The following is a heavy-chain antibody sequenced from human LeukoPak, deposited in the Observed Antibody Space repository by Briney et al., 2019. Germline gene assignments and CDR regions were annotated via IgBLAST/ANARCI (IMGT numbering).Heavy chain of an antibody. CDR2: ISYDGSNK. CDR3: ARSKNSRIGDYSGMDV. Sequence: GGSLRLSCAASGFTFSSYAMHWVRQAPGKGLEWVAVISYDGSNKYYADSVKGRFTISRDNAKNSLFLQMNSLRAEDTAVYHCARSKNSRIGDYSGMDVWGQGTTVTVSS. CDR1: GFTFSSYA. D-gene: IGHD3-22*01. J-gene: IGHJ6*02. V-gene: IGHV3-30-3*01.